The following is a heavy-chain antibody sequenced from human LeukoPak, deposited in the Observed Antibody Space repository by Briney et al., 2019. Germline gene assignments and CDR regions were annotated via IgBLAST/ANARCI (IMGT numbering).Heavy chain of an antibody. Sequence: GGSLRLSCAASGFTFSAYGMNWVRQAPGKGLEGISYISSGGTAIIYADSVKGRFTISRDNARNSLSLQMDSLRADDTGVYYCARAPGYSDSHWGQGTLVTVSS. D-gene: IGHD5-12*01. J-gene: IGHJ1*01. CDR2: ISSGGTAI. CDR1: GFTFSAYG. CDR3: ARAPGYSDSH. V-gene: IGHV3-48*01.